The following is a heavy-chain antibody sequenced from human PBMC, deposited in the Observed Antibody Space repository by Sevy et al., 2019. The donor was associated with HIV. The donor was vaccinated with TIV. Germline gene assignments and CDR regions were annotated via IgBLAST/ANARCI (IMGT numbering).Heavy chain of an antibody. CDR2: IIPIFGTA. D-gene: IGHD5-18*01. CDR3: AIGSDTAMVNGY. CDR1: GGTFSSYA. Sequence: ASVKVSCKASGGTFSSYAISWVRQAPGQGLEWMGGIIPIFGTANYAQKFQGRVTLTADESTSTAYMELSSLRSEDTAVYYCAIGSDTAMVNGYWGQGTLVTVSS. J-gene: IGHJ4*02. V-gene: IGHV1-69*13.